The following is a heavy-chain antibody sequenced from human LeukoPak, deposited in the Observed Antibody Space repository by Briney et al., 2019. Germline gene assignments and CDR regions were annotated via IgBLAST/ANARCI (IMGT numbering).Heavy chain of an antibody. CDR1: GFTFSDSY. CDR3: AKARGSDYGDYVMFDY. D-gene: IGHD4-17*01. Sequence: GGSLRLSCAASGFTFSDSYMTWVRQAPGKGVEWVAYISGSGHDINYSDSVKGRFTISRDNAKNSLYLQMNSLRAGDTAIYYCAKARGSDYGDYVMFDYWGQGTLVTVSS. J-gene: IGHJ4*02. V-gene: IGHV3-11*01. CDR2: ISGSGHDI.